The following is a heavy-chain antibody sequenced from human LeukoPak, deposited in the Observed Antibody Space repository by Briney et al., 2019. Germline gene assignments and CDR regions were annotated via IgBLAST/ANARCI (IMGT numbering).Heavy chain of an antibody. Sequence: QPGGSLRLSCAASGFTFSSFGVNWVRQAPGKGLEWVSYISSSGSTIYYADSVKGRFTISRDNAKNSLYLQMNSLRAEDTAVYYCARGGFVNYAMVLWGQGTTVTVSS. CDR3: ARGGFVNYAMVL. V-gene: IGHV3-48*03. D-gene: IGHD3-16*02. CDR2: ISSSGSTI. CDR1: GFTFSSFG. J-gene: IGHJ6*02.